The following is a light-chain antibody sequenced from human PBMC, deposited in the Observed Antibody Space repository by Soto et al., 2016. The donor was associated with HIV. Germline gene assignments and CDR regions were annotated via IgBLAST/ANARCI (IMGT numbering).Light chain of an antibody. V-gene: IGLV3-21*03. CDR1: NVGSKS. CDR2: DDS. J-gene: IGLJ2*01. CDR3: QVWDVSSDHVV. Sequence: SYELTQPPSLSVAPRKTARITCGGDNVGSKSAHWYQQKTGQAPVLVVYDDSDRPSGIPERFSGSNSGDTATLTISRVEAGDEADYYCQVWDVSSDHVVFGGGTKLTVL.